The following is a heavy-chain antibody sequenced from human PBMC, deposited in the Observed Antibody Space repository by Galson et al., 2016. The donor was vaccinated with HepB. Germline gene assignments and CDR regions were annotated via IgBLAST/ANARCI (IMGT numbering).Heavy chain of an antibody. CDR2: INENGNVI. Sequence: SCATSGFTFSNYWMHWVRQAPGKGLVWVSRINENGNVINYADSVKGRFTIYRDNAKNTLYLQMNSLRAEDTGLYYCAKDFGGPVDYWGQGTLVTVSS. CDR3: AKDFGGPVDY. J-gene: IGHJ4*02. D-gene: IGHD3-16*01. V-gene: IGHV3-74*01. CDR1: GFTFSNYW.